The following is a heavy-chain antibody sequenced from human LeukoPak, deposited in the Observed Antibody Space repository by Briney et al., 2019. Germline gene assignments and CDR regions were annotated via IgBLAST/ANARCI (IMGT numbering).Heavy chain of an antibody. J-gene: IGHJ3*02. CDR2: ISAKKGNT. CDR3: ARLTSPYSSGAFEI. CDR1: EYTFSTYS. D-gene: IGHD6-25*01. Sequence: ASVKVSCNASEYTFSTYSISWVRQAPGQGLEWMGWISAKKGNTKYAQKFQGRVTMTTDTFTSTAYLELRSLGSDDTAVYYCARLTSPYSSGAFEIWGRGTMVTVSS. V-gene: IGHV1-18*01.